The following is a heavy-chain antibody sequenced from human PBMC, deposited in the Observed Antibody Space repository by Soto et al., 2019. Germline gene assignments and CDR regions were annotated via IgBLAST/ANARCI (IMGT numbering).Heavy chain of an antibody. CDR1: GFTFSSFP. J-gene: IGHJ4*02. V-gene: IGHV3-23*01. D-gene: IGHD6-19*01. CDR2: ISTGSGTI. CDR3: AREGVAGTRGSLDY. Sequence: DVQLLESGGGLVQPGGSLRLSCSPSGFTFSSFPMSWVRQAPGKGLEWVSAISTGSGTIHYADSVKGRFTISRDNSKNTLYLQMNSLRADDTAKYVCAREGVAGTRGSLDYWGQGILVTVSS.